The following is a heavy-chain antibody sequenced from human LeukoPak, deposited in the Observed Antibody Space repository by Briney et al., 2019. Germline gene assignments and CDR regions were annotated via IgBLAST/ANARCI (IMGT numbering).Heavy chain of an antibody. J-gene: IGHJ4*02. Sequence: GGSLRLSCAASGFTFSIYWMSWVRQAPGKGLEWVASMKGDGSVKHFLDSVKGRFTISRDNAKNSLYLQMNSLRAEDTAVYYCARGSTYYDSSGQVPFDYWGQGTLVTVSS. V-gene: IGHV3-7*01. D-gene: IGHD3-22*01. CDR2: MKGDGSVK. CDR3: ARGSTYYDSSGQVPFDY. CDR1: GFTFSIYW.